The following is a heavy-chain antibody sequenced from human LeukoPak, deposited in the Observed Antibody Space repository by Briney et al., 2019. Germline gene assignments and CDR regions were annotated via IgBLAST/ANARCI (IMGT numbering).Heavy chain of an antibody. CDR3: AKGAEYFYDSSGLIDY. D-gene: IGHD3-22*01. V-gene: IGHV3-74*01. CDR2: IQNDGIST. CDR1: GFTFSYHW. Sequence: GGSLRLSCAASGFTFSYHWMHRVRHVPGKALVWVSRIQNDGISTTYADSVKGRFTISRDNAKNTLYLQMISLRDEDTAIYYCAKGAEYFYDSSGLIDYWGQGTLVTVSS. J-gene: IGHJ4*02.